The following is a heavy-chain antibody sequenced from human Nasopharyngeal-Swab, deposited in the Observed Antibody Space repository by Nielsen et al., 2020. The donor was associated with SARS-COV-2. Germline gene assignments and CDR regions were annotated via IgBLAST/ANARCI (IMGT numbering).Heavy chain of an antibody. V-gene: IGHV3-23*01. D-gene: IGHD3-10*01. J-gene: IGHJ3*02. CDR2: ISSSGGST. Sequence: WIRQPPGKGLEWVSAISSSGGSTYYADSVKGRFTISRDNSKNTLYLQMNSLRAEDTAVYYCAKDQLWFGELSPNAFDIWGQGTMVTVSS. CDR3: AKDQLWFGELSPNAFDI.